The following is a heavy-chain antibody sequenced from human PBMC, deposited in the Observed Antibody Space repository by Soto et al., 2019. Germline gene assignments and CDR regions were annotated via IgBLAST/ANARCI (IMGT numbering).Heavy chain of an antibody. CDR1: GDSVSSNSAA. J-gene: IGHJ6*03. D-gene: IGHD4-4*01. Sequence: SQTLSLTCAISGDSVSSNSAAWNWIRQSPSRGLEWLGRTYYRSKWYNDYAVSVKSRITINPDTSKNQFSLQLNSVTPEDTAVYYCARDDAPTVTGLNYYYYYMDVWGKGTTVTVSS. CDR2: TYYRSKWYN. CDR3: ARDDAPTVTGLNYYYYYMDV. V-gene: IGHV6-1*01.